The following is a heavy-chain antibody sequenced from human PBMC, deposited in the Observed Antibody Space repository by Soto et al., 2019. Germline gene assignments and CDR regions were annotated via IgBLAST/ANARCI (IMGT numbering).Heavy chain of an antibody. D-gene: IGHD6-19*01. Sequence: GGSLRLSCVASGFTFSNYAMSWVRQAPGKGLEWVSALNGNGGSTYYEDSVKGRFTTSRDNPKNTLYLQMNSLRAEDTAIYYCARDLRFSSGWLDAVDIWGQGTMVTVSS. CDR1: GFTFSNYA. J-gene: IGHJ3*02. V-gene: IGHV3-23*01. CDR3: ARDLRFSSGWLDAVDI. CDR2: LNGNGGST.